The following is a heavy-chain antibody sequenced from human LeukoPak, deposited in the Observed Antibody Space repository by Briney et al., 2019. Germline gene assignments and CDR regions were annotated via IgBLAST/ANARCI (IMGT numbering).Heavy chain of an antibody. Sequence: SETLSLTCTVSGGSISSYYWSWIRQPPGKGLEWIGYIYYSGSTNYNPSLKSRVTISVDTSKNQFSLKLSSVTAADTAVYYRARGGQQLVLDYWGQGTLVTVSS. D-gene: IGHD6-13*01. CDR3: ARGGQQLVLDY. J-gene: IGHJ4*02. CDR1: GGSISSYY. CDR2: IYYSGST. V-gene: IGHV4-59*01.